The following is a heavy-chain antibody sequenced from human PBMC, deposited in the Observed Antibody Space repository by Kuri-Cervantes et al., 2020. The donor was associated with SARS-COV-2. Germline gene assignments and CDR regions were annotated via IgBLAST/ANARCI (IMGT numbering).Heavy chain of an antibody. CDR3: ASRGLTVVPT. CDR2: IYHDGST. CDR1: GDTISSYSGSFHY. Sequence: SETLSLTCTVSGDTISSYSGSFHYWPWIRQPPGKGLEWIGSIYHDGSTYSNPSLKGRVTTSVDTSKNQISLKLSSVTAADTAVYYCASRGLTVVPTWGQGILVTVSS. V-gene: IGHV4-39*01. J-gene: IGHJ4*02. D-gene: IGHD2-2*01.